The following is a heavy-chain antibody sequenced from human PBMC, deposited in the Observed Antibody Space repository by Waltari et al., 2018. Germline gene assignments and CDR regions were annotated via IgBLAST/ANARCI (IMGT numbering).Heavy chain of an antibody. V-gene: IGHV1-3*01. CDR3: AREALGGSYFDY. J-gene: IGHJ4*02. D-gene: IGHD1-26*01. Sequence: QVQLVQSGAEVKKPGASVKVSCKASGYPLTSYAMLWVRQAPGQRLEWMGWINAGNGNTKYSQKFQGRVTITRDTSASTAYMELSSLRSEDTAVYYCAREALGGSYFDYWGQGTLVTVSS. CDR1: GYPLTSYA. CDR2: INAGNGNT.